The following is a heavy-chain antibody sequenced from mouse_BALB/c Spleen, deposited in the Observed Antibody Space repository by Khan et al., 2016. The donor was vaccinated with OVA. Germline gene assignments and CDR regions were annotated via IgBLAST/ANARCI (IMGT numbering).Heavy chain of an antibody. J-gene: IGHJ3*01. CDR2: INPSNGGT. CDR1: GYTFTSYY. Sequence: QVQLQQSGAELVKPGASVRLSCKASGYTFTSYYLYWVKQRPGQGLEWIEDINPSNGGTNFNEKFKNKATLTVDKSSSTAYMQLNSLTSEDSAVYYCTRSGYGTFAYWGQGTLVTVSA. V-gene: IGHV1S81*02. D-gene: IGHD2-1*01. CDR3: TRSGYGTFAY.